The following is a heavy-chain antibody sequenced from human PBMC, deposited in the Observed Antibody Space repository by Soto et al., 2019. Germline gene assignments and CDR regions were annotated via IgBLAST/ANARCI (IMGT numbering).Heavy chain of an antibody. CDR2: IYYSGTT. V-gene: IGHV4-28*01. J-gene: IGHJ4*02. CDR1: GYSISSSNW. CDR3: ARREIQGPIDY. Sequence: PSETLSLTCAVFGYSISSSNWWGWIRQPPGKGLEWIGYIYYSGTTYYNPSLKSRVTMSVDTSKNQFSLKLTSVTAVDTAVYYCARREIQGPIDYWGQGTLVTV. D-gene: IGHD1-26*01.